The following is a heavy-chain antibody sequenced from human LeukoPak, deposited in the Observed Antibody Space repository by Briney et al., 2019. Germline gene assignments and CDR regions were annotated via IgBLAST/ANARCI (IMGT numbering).Heavy chain of an antibody. CDR1: GFTVSSNY. D-gene: IGHD1-26*01. Sequence: GGSLRLSCAASGFTVSSNYMSWVRQAPGKGLEWVSVIFSDGSTYYADSVKGRITISRDNSKNSVYLQMNSLRAEDTAVYFCAGLIVSGSYDYFDYWGQGTLVAVSS. CDR2: IFSDGST. J-gene: IGHJ4*02. V-gene: IGHV3-66*01. CDR3: AGLIVSGSYDYFDY.